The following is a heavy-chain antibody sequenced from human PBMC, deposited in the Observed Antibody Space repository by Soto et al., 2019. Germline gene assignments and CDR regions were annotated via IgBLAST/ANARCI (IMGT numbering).Heavy chain of an antibody. J-gene: IGHJ4*02. V-gene: IGHV3-30*18. CDR2: ISYDGSDR. D-gene: IGHD3-16*02. Sequence: GGSLRLSCAASGFTFSTYGMHWVRQAPGKGLEWVAFISYDGSDRYYGDSMKGRFTISRDNSKNTLYLQLNSLRAEDTAVYYCAKDPDLSYDYVWGSYRREYYFDYWGQGS. CDR1: GFTFSTYG. CDR3: AKDPDLSYDYVWGSYRREYYFDY.